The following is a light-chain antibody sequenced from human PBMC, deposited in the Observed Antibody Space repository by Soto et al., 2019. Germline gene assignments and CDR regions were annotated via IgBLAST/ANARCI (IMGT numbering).Light chain of an antibody. J-gene: IGLJ2*01. CDR1: SSDVGGYNY. CDR2: DVS. V-gene: IGLV2-14*03. CDR3: RPYTSSNSPMV. Sequence: QSALTQPASVSGSPGQSITISCTGTSSDVGGYNYVSWYQHYPGKAPKLMIYDVSNRPSGVSDRFSGSKSGNTASLTISGLHTEDEANNYCRPYTSSNSPMVFGEGTQVTAL.